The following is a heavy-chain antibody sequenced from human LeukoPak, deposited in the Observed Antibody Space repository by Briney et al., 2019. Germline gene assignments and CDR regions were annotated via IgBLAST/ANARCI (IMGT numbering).Heavy chain of an antibody. J-gene: IGHJ3*02. CDR1: GYTFTTYA. V-gene: IGHV1-3*01. D-gene: IGHD4-17*01. CDR3: ARPTVTTVNAFDI. CDR2: ISVGNGNT. Sequence: GASVKVSCKASGYTFTTYAMHWVRQAPGQRLEWMGWISVGNGNTKYSQKFQGRVTITRDTSASTAYMELSSLRSEDTAVYYCARPTVTTVNAFDIWGQGTMVIVSS.